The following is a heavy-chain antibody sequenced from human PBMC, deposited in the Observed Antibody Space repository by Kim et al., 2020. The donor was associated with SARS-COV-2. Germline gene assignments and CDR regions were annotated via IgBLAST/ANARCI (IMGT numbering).Heavy chain of an antibody. J-gene: IGHJ4*02. Sequence: KGRFTISRDNSKNTLYLQMNSLRAEDTAVYYCARDQNLNYYDSSGSSLDYWGQGTLVTVSS. V-gene: IGHV3-30*07. D-gene: IGHD3-22*01. CDR3: ARDQNLNYYDSSGSSLDY.